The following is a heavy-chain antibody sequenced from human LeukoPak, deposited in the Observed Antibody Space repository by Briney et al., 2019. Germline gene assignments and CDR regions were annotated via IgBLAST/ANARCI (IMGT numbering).Heavy chain of an antibody. D-gene: IGHD3-10*01. V-gene: IGHV4-59*08. Sequence: SETLSLTGTGSGGSISSYYWSWIRQPPGKGLEWSGYIYYSGSANYNPSLKSRVTISVDTSNTPYFLKLSSVTAAATAVYYSTAGTMARRLNYWGQGHLVPVSS. CDR1: GGSISSYY. J-gene: IGHJ4*02. CDR2: IYYSGSA. CDR3: TAGTMARRLNY.